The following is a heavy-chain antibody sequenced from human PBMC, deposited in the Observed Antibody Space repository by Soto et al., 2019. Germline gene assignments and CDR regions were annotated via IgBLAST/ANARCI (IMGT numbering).Heavy chain of an antibody. D-gene: IGHD6-13*01. CDR1: GFTFSSYG. J-gene: IGHJ4*02. CDR3: ARDRYSSSWYVVFDH. CDR2: IWYDGSNK. V-gene: IGHV3-33*01. Sequence: QVQLVESGGGVVQPGRSLRLSCAASGFTFSSYGMHWVRQAPGKGLEWVAVIWYDGSNKYYADSVQGRFTISRDNSNNTLYLQMNSLGGEDTAVYYCARDRYSSSWYVVFDHWGQGTLVTVSS.